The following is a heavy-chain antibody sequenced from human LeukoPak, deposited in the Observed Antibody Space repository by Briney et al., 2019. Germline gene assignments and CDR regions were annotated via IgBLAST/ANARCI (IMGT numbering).Heavy chain of an antibody. CDR3: ARRPTNYYDSSGLEY. CDR2: IYYSGST. Sequence: SETLSLTCTVSGGSISSSSYYWGWIRQPPGKGLEWIGSIYYSGSTYYNPSLKSRVTISVDTSKNQFSLKLSSVTAADTAVYYCARRPTNYYDSSGLEYWGQGTLVTVSS. D-gene: IGHD3-22*01. V-gene: IGHV4-39*01. J-gene: IGHJ4*02. CDR1: GGSISSSSYY.